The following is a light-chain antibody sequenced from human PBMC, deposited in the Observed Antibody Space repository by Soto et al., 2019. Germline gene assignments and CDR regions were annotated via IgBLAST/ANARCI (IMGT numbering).Light chain of an antibody. CDR2: GAS. CDR3: QHYNNWPT. Sequence: EIVMTQSPATLSVSPGERATLSCRASQSVSSNLVWYQQKPGQAPRLLIYGASTRATGIPARFSGSGSGTEFTLTISSLQSEDFAVYYCQHYNNWPTFGQGTRLEIK. V-gene: IGKV3-15*01. J-gene: IGKJ5*01. CDR1: QSVSSN.